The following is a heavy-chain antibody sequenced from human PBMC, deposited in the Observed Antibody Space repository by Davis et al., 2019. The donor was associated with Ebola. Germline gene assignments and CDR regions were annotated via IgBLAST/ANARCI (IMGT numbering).Heavy chain of an antibody. CDR3: ATDRNWDFDY. CDR1: GFTFSRYS. V-gene: IGHV3-48*02. Sequence: GESLKISCAASGFTFSRYSMSWVRQAPGKGLEWVSYISSGSGSIYYADSVKGRFTISRDNAKNSLYLQMNSLRDEDTAVYYCATDRNWDFDYWGQGTLVPVSS. J-gene: IGHJ4*02. D-gene: IGHD7-27*01. CDR2: ISSGSGSI.